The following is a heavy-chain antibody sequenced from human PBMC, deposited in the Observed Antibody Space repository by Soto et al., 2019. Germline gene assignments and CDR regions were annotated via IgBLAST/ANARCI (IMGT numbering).Heavy chain of an antibody. J-gene: IGHJ4*02. D-gene: IGHD3-10*01. Sequence: QVQLVQSGAELKKPGASVKVSCKASGYTFSNYDMNWVRQATGQGPEWIGWVNPNNGDTGYAQKFQGRVPRTTDISTTTAHMELTSLRSEDTAIYYCAKVSRKGSAIDFDYWGQGTLITVSS. CDR1: GYTFSNYD. V-gene: IGHV1-8*01. CDR2: VNPNNGDT. CDR3: AKVSRKGSAIDFDY.